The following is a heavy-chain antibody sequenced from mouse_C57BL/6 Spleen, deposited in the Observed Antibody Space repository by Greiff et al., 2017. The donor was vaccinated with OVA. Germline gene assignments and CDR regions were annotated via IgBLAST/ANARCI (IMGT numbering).Heavy chain of an antibody. CDR3: AREAAVVEGYAMDY. J-gene: IGHJ4*01. D-gene: IGHD1-1*01. V-gene: IGHV5-17*01. CDR1: GFTFSDYG. Sequence: EVQVVESGGGLVKPGGSLKLSCAASGFTFSDYGMHWVRQAPEKGLEWVAYISSGSSTIYYADTVKGRFTISRDNAKNTLFLQMTSLRSEDTAMYYCAREAAVVEGYAMDYWGQGTSVTVSS. CDR2: ISSGSSTI.